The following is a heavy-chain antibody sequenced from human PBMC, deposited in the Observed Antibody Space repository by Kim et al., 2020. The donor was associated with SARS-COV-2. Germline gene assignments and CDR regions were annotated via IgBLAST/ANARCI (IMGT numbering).Heavy chain of an antibody. D-gene: IGHD3-16*02. CDR2: MNPNSGNT. CDR1: GYTFTSYD. CDR3: ARIPGTYDYVWGSYLIGQQYYYYGMDV. Sequence: ASVKVSCKASGYTFTSYDINWVRQATGQGLEWMGWMNPNSGNTGYAQKFQGRVTMTRNTSISTAYMELSSLRSEDTAVYYCARIPGTYDYVWGSYLIGQQYYYYGMDVWGQGTTVTVSS. V-gene: IGHV1-8*01. J-gene: IGHJ6*02.